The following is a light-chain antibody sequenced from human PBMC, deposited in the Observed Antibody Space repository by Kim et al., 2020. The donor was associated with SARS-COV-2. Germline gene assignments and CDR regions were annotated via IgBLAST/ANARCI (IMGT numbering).Light chain of an antibody. V-gene: IGLV3-19*01. CDR3: NSRDSSGNHLV. CDR1: GSRSYY. CDR2: GKN. J-gene: IGLJ2*01. Sequence: LGQTVRITCQGDGSRSYYAIWYQQKPGQAPVLVIYGKNNRPSGIPDRFSGSSSGNTASLTITGAQAEDEADYYCNSRDSSGNHLVFGGGTQLTVL.